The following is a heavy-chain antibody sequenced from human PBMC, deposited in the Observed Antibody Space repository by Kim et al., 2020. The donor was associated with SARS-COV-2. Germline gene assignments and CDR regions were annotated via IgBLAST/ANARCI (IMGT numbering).Heavy chain of an antibody. D-gene: IGHD4-17*01. J-gene: IGHJ4*02. CDR1: GFTFSSYA. V-gene: IGHV3-33*01. CDR3: AASVDGDYFDY. Sequence: GGSLRLSCAASGFTFSSYAMHWVRQAPGKGLEWVAVIWYDGSNKYYADSVKGRFTISRDNSKNTLYLQMNSLRAEDTAVYYCAASVDGDYFDYWGQGTLVTVSS. CDR2: IWYDGSNK.